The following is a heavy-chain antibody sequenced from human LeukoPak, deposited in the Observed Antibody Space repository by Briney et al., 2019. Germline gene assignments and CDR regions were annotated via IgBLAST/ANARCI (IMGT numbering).Heavy chain of an antibody. J-gene: IGHJ5*02. D-gene: IGHD3-3*01. CDR1: GGSISSGSYY. V-gene: IGHV4-39*01. Sequence: SETLSLTCTVSGGSISSGSYYWGWIRQPPGKGLEWIGSIYYSGSTYYNPSLKSRVTISVDTSKNQFSLKLSSVTAADTAVYYCARPNGVVIPQIFNARGHWFDPWGQGTLVTVSS. CDR2: IYYSGST. CDR3: ARPNGVVIPQIFNARGHWFDP.